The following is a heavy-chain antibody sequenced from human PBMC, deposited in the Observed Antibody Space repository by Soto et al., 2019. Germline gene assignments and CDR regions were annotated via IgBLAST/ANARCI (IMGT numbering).Heavy chain of an antibody. J-gene: IGHJ2*01. CDR3: AKDPEPNWYFDL. CDR1: GFTFSSYA. CDR2: ISGSGGSI. Sequence: EVQLLESGGGLVQPGGSLRLSCAASGFTFSSYAMSWVRQAPGKGLEWVSAISGSGGSIYYADSVKGRFTISRDNSKNTLYLQMNSLGAEDTAVYYCAKDPEPNWYFDLWGRGTLVTVSS. D-gene: IGHD1-1*01. V-gene: IGHV3-23*01.